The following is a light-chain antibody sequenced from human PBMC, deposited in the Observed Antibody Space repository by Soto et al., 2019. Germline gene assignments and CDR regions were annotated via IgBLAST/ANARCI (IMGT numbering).Light chain of an antibody. CDR2: GNS. V-gene: IGLV1-40*01. Sequence: QSVLTQPPSVSGAPGQRVTISCTGSSSNIGAGYDVHWYQQLPGTAPKLLIYGNSNRPSGVPDRFSGSKSGTSASLASTGLQAEDEADYYCQSYDSRVRVVFGGGTKVTVL. J-gene: IGLJ2*01. CDR3: QSYDSRVRVV. CDR1: SSNIGAGYD.